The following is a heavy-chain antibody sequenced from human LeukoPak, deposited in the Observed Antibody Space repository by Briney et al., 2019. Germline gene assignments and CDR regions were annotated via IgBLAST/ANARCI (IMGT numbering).Heavy chain of an antibody. CDR1: GGSISSSNW. V-gene: IGHV4-4*02. J-gene: IGHJ4*02. CDR2: FFYTGRT. Sequence: PSGTLSLTCAVSGGSISSSNWWSWIRQPPGKGLEGIGYFFYTGRTNYNPSLKSRVTISVDASKKQFSLKLTSVTAADTAVYYCARRRDISGSDPFDHWGLGTLVTVSS. CDR3: ARRRDISGSDPFDH. D-gene: IGHD3-10*01.